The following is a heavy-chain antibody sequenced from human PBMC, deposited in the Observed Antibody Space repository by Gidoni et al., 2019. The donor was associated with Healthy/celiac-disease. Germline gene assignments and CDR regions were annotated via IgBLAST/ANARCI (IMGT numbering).Heavy chain of an antibody. CDR3: ARSEEWLAGSDAFDI. Sequence: QVQLQESGPGLVKPSATLSLTCTVSGGSVSIGSYYWSWIRQPPGKGLEWIGYIYYSGSTNYNPSLKSRVTISVDTSKNQFSLKLSSVTAADTAVYYCARSEEWLAGSDAFDIWGQGTMVTVSS. V-gene: IGHV4-61*01. D-gene: IGHD6-19*01. CDR1: GGSVSIGSYY. J-gene: IGHJ3*02. CDR2: IYYSGST.